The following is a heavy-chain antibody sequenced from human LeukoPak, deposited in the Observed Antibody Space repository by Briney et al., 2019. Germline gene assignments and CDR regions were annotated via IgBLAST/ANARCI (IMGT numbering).Heavy chain of an antibody. CDR3: AKGDTAMVNYYYYGMDV. J-gene: IGHJ6*02. D-gene: IGHD5-18*01. CDR2: ISYDGSNK. CDR1: GFTLSSYG. V-gene: IGHV3-30*18. Sequence: PGGSLRLSCAASGFTLSSYGMHWVRQAPGKGLEWVAVISYDGSNKYYADSVKGRFTISRDNSKNTLYLQMDSLRAEDTAVYYCAKGDTAMVNYYYYGMDVWGQGTTLTVSS.